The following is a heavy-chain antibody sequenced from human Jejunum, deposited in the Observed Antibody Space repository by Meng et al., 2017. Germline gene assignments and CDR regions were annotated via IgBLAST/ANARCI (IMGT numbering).Heavy chain of an antibody. CDR3: ARDRPYSNFQYVDFAY. CDR2: ISAFNGYT. D-gene: IGHD6-13*01. J-gene: IGHJ4*02. Sequence: ASVKVSCKASGYTFTTYGIGWVRQAPGQGLEWMGWISAFNGYTNYAQKFKGRVTMTTDKSTSTAYMELRSLRSDDTAVYYCARDRPYSNFQYVDFAYWGQGNQV. V-gene: IGHV1-18*01. CDR1: GYTFTTYG.